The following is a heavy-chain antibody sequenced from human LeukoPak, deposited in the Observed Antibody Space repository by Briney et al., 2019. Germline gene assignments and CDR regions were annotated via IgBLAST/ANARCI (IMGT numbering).Heavy chain of an antibody. CDR3: AKGGSD. Sequence: ETLSLTCTVSGGSISSYYWSWVRQAPGKGLEWVANIKQDGTEKYYVDSVKGRFTISRDNAKNSLYLQMNSLRAEDTAVYYCAKGGSDWGQGTLVTVSS. J-gene: IGHJ4*01. CDR2: IKQDGTEK. D-gene: IGHD1-26*01. CDR1: GGSISSYY. V-gene: IGHV3-7*01.